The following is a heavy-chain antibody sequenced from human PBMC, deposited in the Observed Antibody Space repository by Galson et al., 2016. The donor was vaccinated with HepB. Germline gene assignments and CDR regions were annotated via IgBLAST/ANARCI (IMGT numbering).Heavy chain of an antibody. CDR3: ARVVVAATKWFDP. CDR1: GGSFNANY. CDR2: INHSGDT. V-gene: IGHV4-34*01. J-gene: IGHJ5*02. D-gene: IGHD2-21*01. Sequence: SETLSLTCGVHGGSFNANYWSWIRQPPGKGLEWIGEINHSGDTKYNPSLKTRATISVDASKNQFSLNLTSTTAADTAVYYCARVVVAATKWFDPWGPGDLVTV.